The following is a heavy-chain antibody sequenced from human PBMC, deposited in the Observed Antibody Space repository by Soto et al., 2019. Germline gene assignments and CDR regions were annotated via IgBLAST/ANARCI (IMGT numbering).Heavy chain of an antibody. CDR2: ISSDSIYI. CDR3: ARDPIPVPMYYFDY. CDR1: GFTFSNYS. D-gene: IGHD6-19*01. Sequence: PGGSLRLSCTASGFTFSNYSMNWVRQAPGKGLEWVSSISSDSIYIYYADSMKGRFTISRDNAKNSLSLQMNSLRAEDTAVYFCARDPIPVPMYYFDYWGQGSLVTVSS. V-gene: IGHV3-21*01. J-gene: IGHJ4*02.